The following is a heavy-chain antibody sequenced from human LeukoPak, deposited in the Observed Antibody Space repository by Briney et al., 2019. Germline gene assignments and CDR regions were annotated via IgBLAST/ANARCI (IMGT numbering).Heavy chain of an antibody. CDR2: INSHSGDT. CDR1: GYTFTAYY. V-gene: IGHV1-2*02. J-gene: IGHJ4*02. CDR3: VRVSLSPLLPIDY. Sequence: ASVKVSCKASGYTFTAYYLHWVRQAPGQGLEWMGWINSHSGDTNSAQKFQGRVTLTRGTSITTAYMEMSSLSSDDTAVYYCVRVSLSPLLPIDYWGQGTLVTVSS. D-gene: IGHD2-15*01.